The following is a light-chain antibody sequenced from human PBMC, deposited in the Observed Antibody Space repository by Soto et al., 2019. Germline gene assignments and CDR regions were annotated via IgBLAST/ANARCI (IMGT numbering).Light chain of an antibody. CDR2: GAS. CDR1: QSVSSY. V-gene: IGKV3-20*01. Sequence: EIVLTQSPGTLSLSPGEKDTLSCRASQSVSSYLAWYQQKPGQAPRLLMYGASTRIAGIPDRFSGVGSGTDFSLTISRLDPGEFAVYYCQQYANSSRTFGQGTKVEIQ. J-gene: IGKJ1*01. CDR3: QQYANSSRT.